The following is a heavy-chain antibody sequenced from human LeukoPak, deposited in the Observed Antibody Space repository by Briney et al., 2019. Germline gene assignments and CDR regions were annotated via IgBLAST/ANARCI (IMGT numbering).Heavy chain of an antibody. Sequence: SETLSLTCAVYGGSFSGYYWSWIRQPPGKGLEWIGEINHSGGTNYNPSLKSRVTISVDTSKNQFSLKLSSVTAADTAVYYCATARAGAAFRWFDPWGQGTLVTVSS. V-gene: IGHV4-34*01. J-gene: IGHJ5*02. CDR3: ATARAGAAFRWFDP. D-gene: IGHD6-19*01. CDR2: INHSGGT. CDR1: GGSFSGYY.